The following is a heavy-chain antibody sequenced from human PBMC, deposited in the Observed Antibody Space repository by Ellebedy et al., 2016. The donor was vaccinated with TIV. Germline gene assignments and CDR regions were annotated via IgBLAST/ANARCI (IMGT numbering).Heavy chain of an antibody. CDR3: ARGTYYDFWSGEDYYYYYGMDV. CDR2: IIPILGIA. Sequence: SVKVSCKASGGTFSSYAISWVRQAPGQGLEWMGRIIPILGIANYAQKFQGRVTITADKSTSTAYMELSSLRSEDTAVYYCARGTYYDFWSGEDYYYYYGMDVWGQGTTVTVSS. D-gene: IGHD3-3*01. J-gene: IGHJ6*02. CDR1: GGTFSSYA. V-gene: IGHV1-69*04.